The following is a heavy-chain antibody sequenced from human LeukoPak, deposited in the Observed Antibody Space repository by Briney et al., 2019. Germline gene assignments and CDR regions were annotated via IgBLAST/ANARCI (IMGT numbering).Heavy chain of an antibody. CDR1: GFTFSGYS. V-gene: IGHV3-21*04. Sequence: GGSLRLSCAGSGFTFSGYSLNWVRQAPGKGLEWVSSITSSGSSMYCADSVKGRFTISRDNSKNTLYLQMNSLRAEDTAVYYCARVSSGWTTYDYWGQGTLVTVSS. D-gene: IGHD6-19*01. CDR2: ITSSGSSM. CDR3: ARVSSGWTTYDY. J-gene: IGHJ4*02.